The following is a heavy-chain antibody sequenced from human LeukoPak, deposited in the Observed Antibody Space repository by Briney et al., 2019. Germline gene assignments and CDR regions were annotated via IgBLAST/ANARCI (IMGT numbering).Heavy chain of an antibody. CDR2: ISSSGSTI. V-gene: IGHV3-48*03. CDR1: GFTFSSYE. D-gene: IGHD6-19*01. CDR3: ARVGSQWLVDY. Sequence: GGSLRLSCAASGFTFSSYEMNWVRQAPGKGLEWVSYISSSGSTIYYADSVKGRFTTSRDNAKNSLYLQMNSLRAEDTAVYYCARVGSQWLVDYWGQGTLVTVSS. J-gene: IGHJ4*02.